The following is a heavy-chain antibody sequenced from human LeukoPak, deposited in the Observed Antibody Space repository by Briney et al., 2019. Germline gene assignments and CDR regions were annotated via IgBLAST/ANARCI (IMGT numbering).Heavy chain of an antibody. V-gene: IGHV3-30-3*01. CDR2: ISSDGTNK. D-gene: IGHD3-10*01. Sequence: PGGALGPSCAAPGVTFSTYAMHWVPPAPGKGVGGGGVISSDGTNKYYADSVKDRFTISRDNAKNSLYLQMNSLRAEDTAVYYCALNPDYYGSGSFDYWGQGTLVTVSS. J-gene: IGHJ4*02. CDR3: ALNPDYYGSGSFDY. CDR1: GVTFSTYA.